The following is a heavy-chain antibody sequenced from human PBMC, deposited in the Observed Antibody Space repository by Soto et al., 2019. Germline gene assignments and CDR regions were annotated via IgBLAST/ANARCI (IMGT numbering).Heavy chain of an antibody. V-gene: IGHV4-31*03. D-gene: IGHD3-10*01. J-gene: IGHJ4*02. CDR1: GGSISSGGYY. CDR2: IYYSGST. CDR3: ARALTLGFGEPLVYFDY. Sequence: QVQLQESGPGLVKPSQTLSLTFTVSGGSISSGGYYWSWIRQHPGKGLEWIGYIYYSGSTYYNPSLKSRVTISVDTSKNQFSLKLSSVTAADTAVYYCARALTLGFGEPLVYFDYWGQGTLVTVSS.